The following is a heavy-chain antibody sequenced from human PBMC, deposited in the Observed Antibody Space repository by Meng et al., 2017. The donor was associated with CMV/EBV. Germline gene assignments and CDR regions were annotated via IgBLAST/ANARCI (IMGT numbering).Heavy chain of an antibody. CDR1: GFTFSGSA. D-gene: IGHD2-2*01. J-gene: IGHJ4*02. Sequence: GESLKISCAASGFTFSGSAMHWVRQASGKGLEWVGRIRSKANSYATAYAASVKGRFTISRDDSKNTAYLQMNSLKTEDTAVYYCTTNSYLGYCSSTSCVGYWGQGTPVTVSS. CDR3: TTNSYLGYCSSTSCVGY. CDR2: IRSKANSYAT. V-gene: IGHV3-73*01.